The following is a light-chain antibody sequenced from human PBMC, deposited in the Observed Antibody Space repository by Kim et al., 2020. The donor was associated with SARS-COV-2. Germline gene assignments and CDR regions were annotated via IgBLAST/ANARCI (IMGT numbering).Light chain of an antibody. CDR3: QQYADSPPT. V-gene: IGKV3-20*01. Sequence: PGERASLSCRASQTVSSIYLAWYQQKPGQAPRLIMYDISIRASGIPDRFSGSGSGTDFTLTISRLEPEDFAVYYCQQYADSPPTFGQGTEVDIK. CDR2: DIS. J-gene: IGKJ1*01. CDR1: QTVSSIY.